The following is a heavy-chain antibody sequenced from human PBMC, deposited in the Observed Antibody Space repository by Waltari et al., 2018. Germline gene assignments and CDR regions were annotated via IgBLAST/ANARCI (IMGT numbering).Heavy chain of an antibody. CDR3: ARVMGLRLGELSLYPYYFDY. V-gene: IGHV4-59*01. CDR1: GGSISSYY. D-gene: IGHD3-16*02. CDR2: IYYSGST. J-gene: IGHJ4*02. Sequence: QVQLQESGPGLVKPSETLSLTCTVSGGSISSYYWSWIRQPPVKGLEWIGYIYYSGSTNYNPSLKSRVTISVDTSKNQFSLKLSSVTAADTAVYYCARVMGLRLGELSLYPYYFDYWGQGTLVTVSS.